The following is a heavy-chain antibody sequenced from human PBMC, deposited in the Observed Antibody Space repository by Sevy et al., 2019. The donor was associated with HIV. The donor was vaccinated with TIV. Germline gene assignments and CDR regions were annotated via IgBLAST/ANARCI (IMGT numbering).Heavy chain of an antibody. CDR3: ARATGMAVAGTGRYFDF. J-gene: IGHJ4*01. Sequence: ASVKVSCKISGYKVDMYGIAWVRQAPGQGLEWMGWISTYNGNTNYAQNFQGRVTMTTDTSTMVVYMELGGLRPDDTAVYYCARATGMAVAGTGRYFDFWGQGTLVTVSS. CDR1: GYKVDMYG. D-gene: IGHD6-19*01. V-gene: IGHV1-18*04. CDR2: ISTYNGNT.